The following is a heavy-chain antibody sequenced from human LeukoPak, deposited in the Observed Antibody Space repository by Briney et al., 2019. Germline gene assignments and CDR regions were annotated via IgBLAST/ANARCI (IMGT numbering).Heavy chain of an antibody. J-gene: IGHJ4*02. CDR2: IIPIFGTA. CDR3: ARNYGDYEEDSRGYFDY. Sequence: ASVKVSCKASGYTFTSYAISWVRQAPGQGLEWMGRIIPIFGTANYAQKFQGRVTITTDESTSTAYMELSSLRSEDTAVYYCARNYGDYEEDSRGYFDYWGQGTLVTVSS. V-gene: IGHV1-69*05. D-gene: IGHD4-17*01. CDR1: GYTFTSYA.